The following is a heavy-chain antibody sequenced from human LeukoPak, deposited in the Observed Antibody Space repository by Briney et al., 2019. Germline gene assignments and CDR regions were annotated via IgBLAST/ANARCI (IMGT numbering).Heavy chain of an antibody. D-gene: IGHD2-15*01. CDR3: ARDIVVVVAATLSHGMDV. CDR1: GFTFSSYW. CDR2: IKQDGSEK. Sequence: GGSLRLSCAASGFTFSSYWMSWVRQAPGKGLEWVANIKQDGSEKYYVDSVKGRFTISRDNAKNSLYLQMSSLRAEDTAVYYCARDIVVVVAATLSHGMDVWGQGTTVTVSS. J-gene: IGHJ6*02. V-gene: IGHV3-7*01.